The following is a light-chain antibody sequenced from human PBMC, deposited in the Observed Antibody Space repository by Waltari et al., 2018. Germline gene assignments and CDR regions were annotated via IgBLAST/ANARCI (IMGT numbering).Light chain of an antibody. CDR3: SSYTRNNTHV. V-gene: IGLV2-14*01. CDR2: AVS. J-gene: IGLJ1*01. CDR1: SRDVGGYNY. Sequence: QSALTQPASVSGSPGQSITISCTGTSRDVGGYNYVPWFQQHPGKAPKLMIYAVSNRPSGVSNRFSGSKSGNTASLTISGLQAEDEADYYCSSYTRNNTHVFGTGTKVTVL.